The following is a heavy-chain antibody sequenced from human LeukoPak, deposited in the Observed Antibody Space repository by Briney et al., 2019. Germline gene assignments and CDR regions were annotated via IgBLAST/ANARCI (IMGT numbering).Heavy chain of an antibody. V-gene: IGHV4-59*08. Sequence: SETLSLTCAVYGGSFSGYYWSWIRQPPGKGLEWIGYIYYSGSTNYNPSLKSRVTISVDTSKNQFSLKLSSVTAADTAVYYCARGRVGATPGYWGQGTLVTVSS. CDR3: ARGRVGATPGY. CDR1: GGSFSGYY. D-gene: IGHD1-26*01. CDR2: IYYSGST. J-gene: IGHJ4*02.